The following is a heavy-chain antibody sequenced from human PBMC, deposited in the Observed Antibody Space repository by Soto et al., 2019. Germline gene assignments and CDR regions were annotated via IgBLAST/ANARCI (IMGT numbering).Heavy chain of an antibody. D-gene: IGHD5-12*01. Sequence: PSETLSLTCAVYGGSFSGYYWSWIRQPPGKGLEWIGEINHSGSTNYNPSIKSRVTISVDTSKNQFSLKLSSVTAADTAVYYCARGWLQFIFKGRNWFDPWGQGTLVTVSS. V-gene: IGHV4-34*01. CDR1: GGSFSGYY. CDR3: ARGWLQFIFKGRNWFDP. J-gene: IGHJ5*02. CDR2: INHSGST.